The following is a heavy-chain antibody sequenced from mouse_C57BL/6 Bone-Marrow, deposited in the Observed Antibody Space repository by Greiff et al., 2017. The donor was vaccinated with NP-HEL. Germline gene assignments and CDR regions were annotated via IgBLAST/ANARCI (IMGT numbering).Heavy chain of an antibody. CDR1: GYTFTSYW. V-gene: IGHV1-64*01. J-gene: IGHJ2*01. CDR3: ASYYYGRRYFDY. CDR2: IHPNSGST. Sequence: QVQLQQPGAELVKPGASVKLSCKASGYTFTSYWMHWVKQRPGQGLEWIGMIHPNSGSTNYNEKFKSKATLTVDKSSSTAYMQLSSLTSEDSAVYDCASYYYGRRYFDYGGQGTTLTVSA. D-gene: IGHD1-1*01.